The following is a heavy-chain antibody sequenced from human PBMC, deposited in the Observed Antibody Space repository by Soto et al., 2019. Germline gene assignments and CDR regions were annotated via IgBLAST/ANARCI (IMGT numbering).Heavy chain of an antibody. D-gene: IGHD2-15*01. J-gene: IGHJ4*02. V-gene: IGHV1-69*04. CDR1: GGTFSSYT. Sequence: SVKVSCKASGGTFSSYTISWVRQAPGQGLEWMGRIIPILGIANYAQKFRGRVTITADKSTSTAYMELSSLRSEDTAVYYCARDQRGCSGGSCYMADYWGQGTLVTVSS. CDR2: IIPILGIA. CDR3: ARDQRGCSGGSCYMADY.